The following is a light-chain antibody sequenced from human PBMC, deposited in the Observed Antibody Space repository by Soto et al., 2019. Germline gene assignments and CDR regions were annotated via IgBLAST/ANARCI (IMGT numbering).Light chain of an antibody. CDR3: QQYGTTPQT. CDR2: GAS. Sequence: EIVLTQSPGTLSLSPGERATLSCRASHSVTGTYLAWYQQRPGQAPRLLIYGASSRATGIPDRFSGSGSGRDFTLTISRLEPEDFAVYYCQQYGTTPQTFGQGTKVDIK. J-gene: IGKJ1*01. CDR1: HSVTGTY. V-gene: IGKV3-20*01.